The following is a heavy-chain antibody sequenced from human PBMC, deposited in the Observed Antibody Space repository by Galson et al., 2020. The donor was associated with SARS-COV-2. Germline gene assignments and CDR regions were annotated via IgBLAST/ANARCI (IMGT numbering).Heavy chain of an antibody. Sequence: GESLKISCAASGFTFSSYWMTWVRQAPGKGLEWVANIKEDGSEKYYLDSVKGRFTISRDNAKNSLYLQMNSLRAEDTAVYYCARGGGWFGPWGQGALVTVSS. D-gene: IGHD3-16*01. CDR3: ARGGGWFGP. J-gene: IGHJ5*02. CDR1: GFTFSSYW. CDR2: IKEDGSEK. V-gene: IGHV3-7*01.